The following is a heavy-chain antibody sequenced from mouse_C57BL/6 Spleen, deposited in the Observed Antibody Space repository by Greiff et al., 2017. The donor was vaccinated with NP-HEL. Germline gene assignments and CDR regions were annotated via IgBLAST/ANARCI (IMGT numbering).Heavy chain of an antibody. J-gene: IGHJ2*01. CDR1: GFNIKDYY. CDR3: ARGDPYFDY. CDR2: IDPEDGET. V-gene: IGHV14-2*01. Sequence: VQLQQSGAELVKPGASVKLSCTASGFNIKDYYMHWVKQRTEQGLEWIGRIDPEDGETKYAPKFQGKATITADTSSNTADLQLSSLTSEDTAVYYCARGDPYFDYWGQGTTLTVSS.